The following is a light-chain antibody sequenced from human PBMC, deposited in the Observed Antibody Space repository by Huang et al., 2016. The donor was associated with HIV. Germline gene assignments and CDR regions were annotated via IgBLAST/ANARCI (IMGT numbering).Light chain of an antibody. CDR3: QQYGTSPLT. CDR1: ETIASNY. J-gene: IGKJ1*01. Sequence: EVVLTQSPGTLSLYPGKRVALHCRASETIASNYLAWYRQRPGQAPSLLIYGASNRATDTPDRFSGSGSGTDFTLTITKLEPEDSAVYYCQQYGTSPLTFGQGTRVEIK. CDR2: GAS. V-gene: IGKV3-20*01.